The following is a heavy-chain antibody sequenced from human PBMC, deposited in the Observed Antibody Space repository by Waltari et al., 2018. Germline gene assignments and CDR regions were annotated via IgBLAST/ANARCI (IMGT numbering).Heavy chain of an antibody. CDR2: IYSSGST. Sequence: QLQLQQSGPGLVKPSQTLSLACSLSGASISGSYYWNWVRQTAGEGLAWLGYIYSSGSTKYNPSLQSRATISIVNKTQFSLKLAAVTAADTAVYYCARSDVVVAPARNNYYFPMEVWGQGTTVTVSS. D-gene: IGHD2-21*01. J-gene: IGHJ6*03. CDR1: GASISGSYY. CDR3: ARSDVVVAPARNNYYFPMEV. V-gene: IGHV4-61*09.